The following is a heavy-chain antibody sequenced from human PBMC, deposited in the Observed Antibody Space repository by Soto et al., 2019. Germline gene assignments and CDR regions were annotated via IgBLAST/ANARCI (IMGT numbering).Heavy chain of an antibody. CDR1: GDSISSSDYY. D-gene: IGHD3-16*01. CDR2: IHYSGST. V-gene: IGHV4-39*01. CDR3: ARHLYVTFDY. J-gene: IGHJ4*02. Sequence: QLQLQESGPGLVKPSETLSLTCTVSGDSISSSDYYWGWIRQPPGKGLEWIGSIHYSGSTYYNPSLKSRVTISGDTSKNQFSLRLRSVTAADTAVYYCARHLYVTFDYWGQGTLVTVSS.